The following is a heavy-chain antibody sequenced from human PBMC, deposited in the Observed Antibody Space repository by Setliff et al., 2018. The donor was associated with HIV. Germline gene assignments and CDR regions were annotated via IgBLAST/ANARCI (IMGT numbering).Heavy chain of an antibody. J-gene: IGHJ4*02. D-gene: IGHD3-22*01. CDR1: GGSFSGYY. V-gene: IGHV4-34*01. CDR3: ARLNLMAGLLHPPSFDY. CDR2: INHSGST. Sequence: PSETLSLTCAVYGGSFSGYYWSWIRQPPGKGLGWIGEINHSGSTNYTPSLKSRVTISADTSTNQFSLKLSSVTAAATAVYYCARLNLMAGLLHPPSFDYWGQGTLVTVSS.